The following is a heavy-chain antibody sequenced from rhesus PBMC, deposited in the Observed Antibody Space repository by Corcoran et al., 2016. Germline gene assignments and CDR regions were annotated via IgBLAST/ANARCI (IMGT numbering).Heavy chain of an antibody. V-gene: IGHV4-173*01. D-gene: IGHD2-27*01. CDR3: ARDKRYCSGIYCYVGLFDY. CDR1: GGCISRTY. CDR2: ISGSGRST. J-gene: IGHJ4*01. Sequence: QLQLQESGPGLVKPSETLSLTCAVSGGCISRTYWRLIRPPPGQGLEWMGRISGSGRSTDYNPSLKSRVTISTDTSKNQFSLKLSSVTAADTAVYYCARDKRYCSGIYCYVGLFDYWGQGVLVTVSS.